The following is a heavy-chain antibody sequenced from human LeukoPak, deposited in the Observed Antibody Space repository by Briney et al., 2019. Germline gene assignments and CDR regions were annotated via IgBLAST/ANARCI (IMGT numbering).Heavy chain of an antibody. CDR1: GGSISSSSYY. CDR2: IYYSGST. CDR3: AGKGYWDDYVWGSYRLGYYFDY. V-gene: IGHV4-39*01. D-gene: IGHD3-16*02. J-gene: IGHJ4*02. Sequence: PSETLSLTCTVSGGSISSSSYYWGWIRQPPGKGLEWIGSIYYSGSTYYNPSLKSRVTISVDTSKNQFSLKLSSVTAADTAVYYCAGKGYWDDYVWGSYRLGYYFDYWGQGTLVTVSS.